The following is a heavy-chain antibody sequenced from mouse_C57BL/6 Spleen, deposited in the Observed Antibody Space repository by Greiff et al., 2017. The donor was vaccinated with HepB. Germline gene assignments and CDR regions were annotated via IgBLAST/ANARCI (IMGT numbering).Heavy chain of an antibody. CDR3: ARPFITTVGYAMDY. D-gene: IGHD1-1*01. Sequence: VQLQQPGAELVRPGTSVKLSCKASGYTFTSYWMHWVKQRPGQGLEWIGVIDPSNSYTNYNQKFKGKATLTVDTSSSTAYMQLSSLTSEDSAVYYCARPFITTVGYAMDYWGQGTSVTVSS. CDR1: GYTFTSYW. CDR2: IDPSNSYT. J-gene: IGHJ4*01. V-gene: IGHV1-59*01.